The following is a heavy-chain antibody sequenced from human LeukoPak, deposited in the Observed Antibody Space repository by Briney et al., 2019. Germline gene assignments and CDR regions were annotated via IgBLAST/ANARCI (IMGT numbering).Heavy chain of an antibody. V-gene: IGHV3-48*02. CDR2: ISSSSSTI. CDR3: ARDQGSSGWYAYYFDY. D-gene: IGHD6-19*01. CDR1: AFTFSSYW. Sequence: GSLRLSCSASAFTFSSYWMNCVRQAPGKGLEWVSYISSSSSTIYYADSVKGRFTISRDNAKNSLYLQMNSLRDEDTAVYYCARDQGSSGWYAYYFDYWGQGTLVTVSS. J-gene: IGHJ4*02.